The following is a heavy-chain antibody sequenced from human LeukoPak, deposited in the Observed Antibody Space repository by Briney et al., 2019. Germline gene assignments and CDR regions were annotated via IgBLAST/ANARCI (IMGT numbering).Heavy chain of an antibody. V-gene: IGHV3-7*04. CDR2: IKQAGTEK. CDR3: ARVRGDYYFDF. D-gene: IGHD3-10*01. J-gene: IGHJ4*02. CDR1: GFTSSSYW. Sequence: GGSLRLSCAASGFTSSSYWMTWVRQAPGKGLEWVANIKQAGTEKYYVDSVKGRFTISRDNAKNSLYLQMDSLRAEDTAVYCCARVRGDYYFDFWGQGTLVTVSS.